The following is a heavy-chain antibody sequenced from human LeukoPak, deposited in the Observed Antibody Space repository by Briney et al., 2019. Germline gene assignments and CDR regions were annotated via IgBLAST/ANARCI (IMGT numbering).Heavy chain of an antibody. J-gene: IGHJ4*02. V-gene: IGHV1-2*02. Sequence: ASVKVSCKASGYTFTGYYMHWVRQAPGQGLEWMGWINPNSGGTNCAQKFQGRVTMTRDTSISTAYMELSRLRSDDTAVYYCARGRYYDSSGYYYWGQGTLVTVSS. D-gene: IGHD3-22*01. CDR2: INPNSGGT. CDR3: ARGRYYDSSGYYY. CDR1: GYTFTGYY.